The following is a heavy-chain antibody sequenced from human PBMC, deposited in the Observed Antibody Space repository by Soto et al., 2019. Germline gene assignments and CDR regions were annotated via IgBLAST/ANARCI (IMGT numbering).Heavy chain of an antibody. D-gene: IGHD3-10*01. J-gene: IGHJ6*02. CDR1: GYTFSCYY. V-gene: IGHV1-2*04. CDR3: ARGHYGSGSYPSYYYYYYGMDV. CDR2: INPNSGGT. Sequence: ASVTVYCPAAGYTFSCYYMHWVRQAPGQGLEWMGWINPNSGGTNYAQKFQGWVTMARDTSISTAYMELSRLGSDDTAVYYCARGHYGSGSYPSYYYYYYGMDVWGQGTTVTVSS.